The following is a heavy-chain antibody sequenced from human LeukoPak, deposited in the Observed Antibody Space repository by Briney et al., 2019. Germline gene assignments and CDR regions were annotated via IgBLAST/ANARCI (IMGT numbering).Heavy chain of an antibody. V-gene: IGHV3-66*01. CDR1: GFTVSSNY. CDR2: IYSGGST. J-gene: IGHJ4*02. Sequence: GGSLRLSCAASGFTVSSNYMSWVRQAPGKGPEWVSVIYSGGSTYYADSVKGRFTISRDNSKNTLYLQMNSLRAEDTAVYYCARDPSIAVAGGDYWGQGTLVTVSS. D-gene: IGHD6-19*01. CDR3: ARDPSIAVAGGDY.